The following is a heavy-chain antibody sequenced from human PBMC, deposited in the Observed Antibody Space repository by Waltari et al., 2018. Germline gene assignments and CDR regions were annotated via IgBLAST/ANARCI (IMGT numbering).Heavy chain of an antibody. Sequence: QLVESGGDLVQPGGSLRLSCAASGFAFPNYAMSWVRQAPGKGLEWISAVSGTGANAFYADSGKGRFTISRDNSKSTVDLQLNSLRAEDTAVYYCAKDLRYTSLGHWYFEVWGRGTLVTVSS. J-gene: IGHJ2*01. V-gene: IGHV3-23*04. CDR2: VSGTGANA. CDR1: GFAFPNYA. CDR3: AKDLRYTSLGHWYFEV. D-gene: IGHD5-12*01.